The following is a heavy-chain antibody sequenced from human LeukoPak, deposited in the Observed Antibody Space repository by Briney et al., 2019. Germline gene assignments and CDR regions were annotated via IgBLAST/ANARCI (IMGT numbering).Heavy chain of an antibody. CDR1: GFTFSSYG. J-gene: IGHJ4*02. V-gene: IGHV3-23*01. D-gene: IGHD6-6*01. Sequence: GGSLRLSCAASGFTFSSYGMSWVRQAPGKGREWVSAISGSGGSTYYADSVKGRFTISRDNSKNTLYLQMNSLRAEDTAVYYCARDSSSSGRDYWGQGTLVTVSS. CDR2: ISGSGGST. CDR3: ARDSSSSGRDY.